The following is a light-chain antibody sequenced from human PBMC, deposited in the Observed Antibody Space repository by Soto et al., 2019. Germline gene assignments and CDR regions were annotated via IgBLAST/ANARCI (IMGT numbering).Light chain of an antibody. V-gene: IGKV3-15*01. CDR2: GAS. CDR3: QQYNNWPIT. CDR1: RSISSN. Sequence: EIMMSQSPATVSVSKGERATLSCRASRSISSNLAWYQQKPGQAPRLLIYGASTRATAIPARFSGSGSGTEFTLTISSLQSEDFAVYYCQQYNNWPITFGHGTLLEIK. J-gene: IGKJ5*01.